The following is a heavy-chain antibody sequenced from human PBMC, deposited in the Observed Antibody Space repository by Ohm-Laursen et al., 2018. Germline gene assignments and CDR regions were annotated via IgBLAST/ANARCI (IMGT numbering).Heavy chain of an antibody. CDR3: AREVVAAAGIGYYYYGMDV. V-gene: IGHV3-23*01. D-gene: IGHD6-13*01. Sequence: SLRLSCAASGFTFGNYAMHWVRQAPGKGLEWVSAISGSGGSTYYADSVKGRFTISRDNSKNSLYLQMNSLRAEDTAVYYCAREVVAAAGIGYYYYGMDVWGQGTTVTVSS. CDR2: ISGSGGST. CDR1: GFTFGNYA. J-gene: IGHJ6*02.